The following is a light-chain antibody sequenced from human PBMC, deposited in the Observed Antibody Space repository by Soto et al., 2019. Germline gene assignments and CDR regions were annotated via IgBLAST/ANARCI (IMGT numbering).Light chain of an antibody. Sequence: DIVLTQSPGTLSLSPGERATLSCRASQSVSSNYLAWYQQKPGQAPRLLIYGASIRATGIPDRFSGSGSGTDFTLTISRLEPEDFAVYYCHQYGRSPHTFGQGTNLEI. V-gene: IGKV3-20*01. CDR1: QSVSSNY. CDR2: GAS. CDR3: HQYGRSPHT. J-gene: IGKJ2*01.